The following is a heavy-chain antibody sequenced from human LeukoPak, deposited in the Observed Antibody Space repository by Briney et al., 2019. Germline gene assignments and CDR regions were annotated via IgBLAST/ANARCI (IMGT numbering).Heavy chain of an antibody. J-gene: IGHJ4*02. V-gene: IGHV3-21*01. CDR1: GFTFSGYS. D-gene: IGHD3-22*01. CDR2: FGTRSTSI. Sequence: GGSLRLSCTASGFTFSGYSMNWIRQAPGKGLEWVSSFGTRSTSIYHAGSVKGRFVISRDNAKNSLYLQMNSLRAEDTALYYCAREVSEGFDFWGQGTLVTVSS. CDR3: AREVSEGFDF.